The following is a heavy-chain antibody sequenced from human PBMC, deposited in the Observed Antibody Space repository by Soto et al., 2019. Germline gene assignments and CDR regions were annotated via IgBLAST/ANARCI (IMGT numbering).Heavy chain of an antibody. CDR1: GGSISSYY. J-gene: IGHJ6*02. D-gene: IGHD3-10*01. CDR3: AREVLLWFGELFRLGLPPGEYYYGMDV. V-gene: IGHV4-4*07. CDR2: IYTSGST. Sequence: SETLSLTCTVSGGSISSYYWSWIRQPAGKGLEWIGRIYTSGSTNYNPSLKSRVTMSVDTSKNQFSLKLSSVTAADTAVYYCAREVLLWFGELFRLGLPPGEYYYGMDVWGQGTTVTVSS.